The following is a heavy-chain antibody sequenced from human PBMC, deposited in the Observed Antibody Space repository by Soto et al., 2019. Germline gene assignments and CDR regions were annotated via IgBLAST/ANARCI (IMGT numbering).Heavy chain of an antibody. CDR1: GFNFSSYA. CDR2: ISTSGSTI. V-gene: IGHV3-48*02. J-gene: IGHJ4*02. Sequence: GGSLRLSCAASGFNFSSYAMNWVRQAPGKGLEWVSAISTSGSTIYYADSVEGRFTISRDNAKNSLYLQMNSLRDEDTAVYYCARARGYSYGYVDYWGQGTLVTVSS. D-gene: IGHD5-18*01. CDR3: ARARGYSYGYVDY.